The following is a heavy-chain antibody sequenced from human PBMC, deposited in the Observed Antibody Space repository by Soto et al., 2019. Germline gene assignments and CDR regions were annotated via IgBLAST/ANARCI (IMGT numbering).Heavy chain of an antibody. J-gene: IGHJ6*02. Sequence: ASVKVSCKASGYTFTSYGISWVRQAPGQGLEWMGWISAYNGNTNYAQKLQGRVTMTTDTSTSTAYMELRSLRSDDTAVYYCAREGLWFGELSVYYYYGMDVWGQGTTVTVS. D-gene: IGHD3-10*01. CDR2: ISAYNGNT. CDR3: AREGLWFGELSVYYYYGMDV. V-gene: IGHV1-18*04. CDR1: GYTFTSYG.